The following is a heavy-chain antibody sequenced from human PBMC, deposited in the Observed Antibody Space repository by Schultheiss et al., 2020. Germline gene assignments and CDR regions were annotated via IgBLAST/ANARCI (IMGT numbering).Heavy chain of an antibody. Sequence: SETLSLTCTVSGGSINETTYYWGWIRQPPGKGLEWIGSIYYSGSTYYNPSLKSRVTISVDTSKNQFSLKLSSVTAADTAVYYCARDRITMVRGTDYWGQGTLVTVSS. D-gene: IGHD3-10*01. J-gene: IGHJ4*02. CDR3: ARDRITMVRGTDY. CDR1: GGSINETTYY. V-gene: IGHV4-39*07. CDR2: IYYSGST.